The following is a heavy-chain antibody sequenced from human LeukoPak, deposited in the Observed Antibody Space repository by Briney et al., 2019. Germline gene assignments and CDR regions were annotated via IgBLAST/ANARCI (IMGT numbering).Heavy chain of an antibody. V-gene: IGHV4-59*12. CDR3: ARSGVRDFDY. Sequence: SETLSLTCTVSGASISRYYWSWIRQPPGKGLEWIGHISYSGSTNYNPSLNSRVTISVDTSKNQFSLKLSSVTAADTAVYYCARSGVRDFDYWGQGTLVTVSS. CDR2: ISYSGST. D-gene: IGHD3-10*01. J-gene: IGHJ4*02. CDR1: GASISRYY.